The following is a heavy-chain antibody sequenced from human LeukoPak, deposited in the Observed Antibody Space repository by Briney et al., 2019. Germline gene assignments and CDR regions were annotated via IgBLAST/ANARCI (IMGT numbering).Heavy chain of an antibody. V-gene: IGHV4-59*01. CDR1: GVSISGFY. CDR2: VYYSGNT. CDR3: ARDTRDAFDI. Sequence: SETLSLTCTVSGVSISGFYWNWIRQPPGKGLEWIGYVYYSGNTNYNPSLKSRVTISLDTSKNQFSLKLRSVTAADTAVYYCARDTRDAFDIWGQGTMVTVSS. J-gene: IGHJ3*02.